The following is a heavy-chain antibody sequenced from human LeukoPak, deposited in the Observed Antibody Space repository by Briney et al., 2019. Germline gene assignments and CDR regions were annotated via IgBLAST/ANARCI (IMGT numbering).Heavy chain of an antibody. CDR1: GYTFTSHF. V-gene: IGHV1-2*02. CDR3: ARDHSDGYFDY. J-gene: IGHJ4*02. Sequence: ASVKVSCKASGYTFTSHFMHWVRQAPGQGLEWMGWINPNSGGTNYAQKFQGRVTMTRDTSISTAYMELSRLRSDDTAVYYCARDHSDGYFDYWGQGTLVTVSS. D-gene: IGHD5-24*01. CDR2: INPNSGGT.